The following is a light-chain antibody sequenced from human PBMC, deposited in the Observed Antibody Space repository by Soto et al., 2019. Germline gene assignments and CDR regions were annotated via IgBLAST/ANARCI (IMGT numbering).Light chain of an antibody. CDR2: AAS. J-gene: IGKJ2*01. CDR1: QSVSSN. CDR3: QQYNNWPRVT. Sequence: EIVMTQSPGTLSVSPGERATLSCRASQSVSSNLAWYQRKPGQAPRLLIYAASTRATGIPARFSGSGSGTEFTLTISSLQSEDFAVYYCQQYNNWPRVTFGQGTKLEIK. V-gene: IGKV3-15*01.